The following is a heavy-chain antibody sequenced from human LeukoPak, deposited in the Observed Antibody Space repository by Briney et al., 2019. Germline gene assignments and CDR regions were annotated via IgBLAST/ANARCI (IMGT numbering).Heavy chain of an antibody. Sequence: GGSLRLSCAASGFTFSSYAMHWVRQAPGKGLEWVAVISYDGSNKYYADSVKGRFTISRDNSKNTLHLQMNSLRAEDTAVYYCARGWGHIVVVVAATHFDYWGQGTLVTVSS. J-gene: IGHJ4*02. D-gene: IGHD2-15*01. CDR1: GFTFSSYA. CDR3: ARGWGHIVVVVAATHFDY. V-gene: IGHV3-30*04. CDR2: ISYDGSNK.